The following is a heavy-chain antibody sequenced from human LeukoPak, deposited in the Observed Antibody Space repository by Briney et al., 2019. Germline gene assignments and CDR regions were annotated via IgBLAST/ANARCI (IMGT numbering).Heavy chain of an antibody. V-gene: IGHV3-21*01. CDR3: AREDDFWTGPFDY. D-gene: IGHD3/OR15-3a*01. CDR1: GYSFTSYW. CDR2: ISSSGGYM. Sequence: GESLKISCKGSGYSFTSYWIGWVRQAPGKGLEWVASISSSGGYMFYVDSLKGRITISRDNAKNSLYLQMNSLRVEDTALYYCAREDDFWTGPFDYWGQGTLVTVSS. J-gene: IGHJ4*02.